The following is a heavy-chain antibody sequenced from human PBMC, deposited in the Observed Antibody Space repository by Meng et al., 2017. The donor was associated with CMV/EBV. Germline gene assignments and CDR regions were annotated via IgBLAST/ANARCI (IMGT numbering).Heavy chain of an antibody. D-gene: IGHD2-2*01. CDR1: GSSFTSYW. J-gene: IGHJ5*02. Sequence: GGSLRLSCKGSGSSFTSYWIGWVRQMPGKGLEWMGIIYPGDSDTRYSPSFQGQVTISADKSISTAYLQWSSLKASDTAMYYCARAHCSSTSCYGGFDPWGQGTLVTVSS. V-gene: IGHV5-51*01. CDR2: IYPGDSDT. CDR3: ARAHCSSTSCYGGFDP.